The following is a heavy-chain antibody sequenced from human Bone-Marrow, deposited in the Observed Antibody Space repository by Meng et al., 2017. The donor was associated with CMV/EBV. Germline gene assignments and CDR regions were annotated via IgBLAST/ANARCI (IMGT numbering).Heavy chain of an antibody. V-gene: IGHV1-46*01. CDR1: GYTFTSYY. J-gene: IGHJ4*02. CDR2: INPSGGST. D-gene: IGHD3-3*01. Sequence: ASVKVSCKASGYTFTSYYMHWVRQAPGQGLEWMGIINPSGGSTNYAQKFQGRVTITADKSTSTAYMELSSLRSEDTAVYYCARASITIFGVVWDYWGQGTLVTVSS. CDR3: ARASITIFGVVWDY.